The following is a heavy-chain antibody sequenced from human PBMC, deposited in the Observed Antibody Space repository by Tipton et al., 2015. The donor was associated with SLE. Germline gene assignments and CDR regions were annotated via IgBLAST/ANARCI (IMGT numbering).Heavy chain of an antibody. J-gene: IGHJ4*02. V-gene: IGHV4-59*01. CDR1: GGSISSYY. Sequence: TLSLTCTVSGGSISSYYWSWIRQPPGKGLEWIGYIYYSGSTNYNPSLKIRVTISVDTSKNQFSLKLSSVTAADTAVYYCARERQGYGSEPFFDYWGQGTLVTVSS. CDR2: IYYSGST. CDR3: ARERQGYGSEPFFDY. D-gene: IGHD3-10*01.